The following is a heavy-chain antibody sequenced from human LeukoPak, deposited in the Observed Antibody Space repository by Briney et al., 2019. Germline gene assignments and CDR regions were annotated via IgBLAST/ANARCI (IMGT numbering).Heavy chain of an antibody. CDR2: IYYSGST. CDR3: ARVWGAAMGGDYFDY. CDR1: GGSISSSAHY. J-gene: IGHJ4*02. V-gene: IGHV4-39*07. Sequence: SETLSLTCSVSGGSISSSAHYWGWIRQPPGKRLEWIGSIYYSGSTYYNPSLKSRVTISVDTSKNQFSLKLSSVTAADTAVYYCARVWGAAMGGDYFDYWGQGTLVTVSS. D-gene: IGHD2-2*01.